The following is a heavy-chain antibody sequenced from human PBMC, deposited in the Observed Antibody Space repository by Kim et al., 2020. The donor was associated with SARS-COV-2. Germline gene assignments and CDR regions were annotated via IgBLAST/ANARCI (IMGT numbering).Heavy chain of an antibody. D-gene: IGHD1-26*01. J-gene: IGHJ4*02. CDR2: GSEK. CDR3: AYSGSYFDY. V-gene: IGHV3-7*03. Sequence: GSEKYYVDSVKGRFTISRDNAKNSLYLQMNSLRAEDTAVYYCAYSGSYFDYWGQGTLVTVSS.